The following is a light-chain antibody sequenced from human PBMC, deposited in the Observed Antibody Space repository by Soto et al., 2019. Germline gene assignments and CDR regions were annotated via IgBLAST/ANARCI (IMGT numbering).Light chain of an antibody. J-gene: IGKJ2*01. CDR2: AAS. V-gene: IGKV1-8*01. Sequence: AIRMTQSPSSFSASTGDRVTITCRASQGISSNLAWYQQKPGKAPKLLIYAASTLKSGLPSNFSGSGSGTDFTLTISSLQSEDFATYYCQQYYTNPYTFGQGTKLEIK. CDR1: QGISSN. CDR3: QQYYTNPYT.